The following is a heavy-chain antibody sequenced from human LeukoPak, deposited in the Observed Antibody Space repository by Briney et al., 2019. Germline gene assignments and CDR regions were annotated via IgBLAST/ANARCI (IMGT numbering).Heavy chain of an antibody. V-gene: IGHV3-21*01. Sequence: GGSLRLSCAASGFTFSSYSMNWVRQAPGKGLEWVSSISSSSSYIYYADSVKGRFTISRDDAKNSLYLQMNSLRAEDTAVYYCARDLNGSGSSWGQGTLVTVSS. CDR3: ARDLNGSGSS. CDR1: GFTFSSYS. CDR2: ISSSSSYI. J-gene: IGHJ5*02. D-gene: IGHD3-10*01.